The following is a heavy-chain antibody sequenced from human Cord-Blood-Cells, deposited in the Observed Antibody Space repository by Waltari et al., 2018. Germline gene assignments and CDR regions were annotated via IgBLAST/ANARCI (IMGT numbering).Heavy chain of an antibody. Sequence: EVQLVESGGGLVQPGGSLRLSCAASGFTFSSYWMSWVRLAPGKGLEWVANIKQDRSEKYYVDSVKGRFTISRDNAKNSLYLQMNSLRAEYTAVYYCARVVAARSWYFDLLRRGTLVTVSS. J-gene: IGHJ2*01. CDR1: GFTFSSYW. CDR3: ARVVAARSWYFDL. D-gene: IGHD6-6*01. CDR2: IKQDRSEK. V-gene: IGHV3-7*01.